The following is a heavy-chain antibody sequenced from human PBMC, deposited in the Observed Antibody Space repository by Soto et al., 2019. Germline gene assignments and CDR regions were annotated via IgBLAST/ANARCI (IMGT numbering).Heavy chain of an antibody. Sequence: LSLTCTVSGGSISSYYWSWIRQPPGKGLEWIGYIHHSGSTNYNPSLKSRVTISVDTSKNQFSLKLSSVTAADTAVYYCAKDWGTYDSTGYPTPYYFDYWGQGTLVTVSS. V-gene: IGHV4-59*01. J-gene: IGHJ4*02. CDR3: AKDWGTYDSTGYPTPYYFDY. CDR2: IHHSGST. CDR1: GGSISSYY. D-gene: IGHD3-22*01.